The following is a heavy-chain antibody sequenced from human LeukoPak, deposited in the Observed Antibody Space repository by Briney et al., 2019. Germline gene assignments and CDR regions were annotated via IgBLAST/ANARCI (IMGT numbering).Heavy chain of an antibody. J-gene: IGHJ4*02. D-gene: IGHD4-11*01. CDR1: GGSMSSYY. CDR3: ARRGTVTTERFDY. Sequence: PSETLSLTCTVSGGSMSSYYWSWIRQPPGKGLEWIGYIFYSGSTNYNPSLKSRVTISVDTSKNQFSLRLSSVTAADTAVYYCARRGTVTTERFDYWGQGTLVTVSS. V-gene: IGHV4-59*08. CDR2: IFYSGST.